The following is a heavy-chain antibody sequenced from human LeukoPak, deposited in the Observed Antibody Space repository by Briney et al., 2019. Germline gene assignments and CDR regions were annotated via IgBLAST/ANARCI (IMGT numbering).Heavy chain of an antibody. CDR2: INPSGGST. CDR3: ARDLRITGTTTLCYYYMDV. V-gene: IGHV1-46*03. D-gene: IGHD1-7*01. CDR1: GYTFTSYY. Sequence: ASVKVSCKASGYTFTSYYMHWVRQAPGQGLEWMGIINPSGGSTSYAQKFQGRVTMTRDTSTSTVYMELSSLRSEDTAVYYCARDLRITGTTTLCYYYMDVWGKGTTVTVSS. J-gene: IGHJ6*03.